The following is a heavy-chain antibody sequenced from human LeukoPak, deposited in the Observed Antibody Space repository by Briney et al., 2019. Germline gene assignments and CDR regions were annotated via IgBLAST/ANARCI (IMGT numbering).Heavy chain of an antibody. CDR1: GYSFTSYW. J-gene: IGHJ3*02. D-gene: IGHD2-21*02. Sequence: GESLKISCKGSGYSFTSYWIGWVRQMPGKGLEWMGIIYPGDSDTRYSPSFQGQVTISADKSISTAYLQWSSLKASDTAMYYCARRAYCGGDCYSCDIWGQETMVTVSS. CDR3: ARRAYCGGDCYSCDI. CDR2: IYPGDSDT. V-gene: IGHV5-51*01.